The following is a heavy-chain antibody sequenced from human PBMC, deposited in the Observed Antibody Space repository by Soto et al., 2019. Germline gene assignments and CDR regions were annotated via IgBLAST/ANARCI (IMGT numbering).Heavy chain of an antibody. CDR1: DYTFTSYG. D-gene: IGHD5-12*01. V-gene: IGHV1-18*01. CDR2: ISAYNGNT. J-gene: IGHJ4*02. CDR3: ASDGRGYSDY. Sequence: QVQLVQSGAEVKKPGASVKVYCKASDYTFTSYGVSWVRQAPGQGLEWMGWISAYNGNTNYAQKLQGRVTMTTDTYTSTAYMELRRLRSDDTAVYYFASDGRGYSDYWGQGTLGTVSS.